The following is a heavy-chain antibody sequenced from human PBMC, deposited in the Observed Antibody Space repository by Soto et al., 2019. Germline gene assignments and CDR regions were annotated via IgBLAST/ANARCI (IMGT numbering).Heavy chain of an antibody. Sequence: ASVKVSCKASGYTFSTYYMHWVRQAPGQGYEWMGIINPSGGSTTYAQKFQGRVTMTRDTSTTTVYMELSSLKSEDTAVYYCARGIAPYYFDYWGQGTLVTVSS. CDR1: GYTFSTYY. J-gene: IGHJ4*02. V-gene: IGHV1-46*01. CDR2: INPSGGST. D-gene: IGHD6-13*01. CDR3: ARGIAPYYFDY.